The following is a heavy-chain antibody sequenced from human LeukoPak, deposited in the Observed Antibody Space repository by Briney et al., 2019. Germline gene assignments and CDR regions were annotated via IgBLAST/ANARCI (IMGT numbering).Heavy chain of an antibody. CDR2: IRFDGITK. Sequence: GGSLRLSCAASGFSFSTYGMYWVRQAPGKGLEWVSFIRFDGITKYYADSVKGRFTISRDNSKNTMYLQMNSLTAEDTAVYYCVGSSGWWGFDYWGQGTLVTVSS. CDR3: VGSSGWWGFDY. CDR1: GFSFSTYG. D-gene: IGHD6-19*01. V-gene: IGHV3-30*02. J-gene: IGHJ4*02.